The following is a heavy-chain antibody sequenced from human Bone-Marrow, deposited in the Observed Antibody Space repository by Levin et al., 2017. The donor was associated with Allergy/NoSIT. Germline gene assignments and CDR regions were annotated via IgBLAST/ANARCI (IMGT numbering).Heavy chain of an antibody. D-gene: IGHD3-9*01. CDR3: VGDSDWLPDH. CDR1: GYPFINYG. CDR2: IRAHNGYT. J-gene: IGHJ4*02. Sequence: ASVKVSCKASGYPFINYGVSWMRQAPGQGLEWMGWIRAHNGYTKYAQKFQDRCTMTTDTSTSTANMELRSLRSDDTAICCCVGDSDWLPDHWGQGTRVPVSS. V-gene: IGHV1-18*01.